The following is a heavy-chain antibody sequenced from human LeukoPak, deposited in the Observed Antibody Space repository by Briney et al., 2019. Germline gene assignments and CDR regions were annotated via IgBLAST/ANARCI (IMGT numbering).Heavy chain of an antibody. J-gene: IGHJ4*02. V-gene: IGHV3-72*01. CDR2: TRNKANSYTT. Sequence: GGSLRLSCAASGFTFSDYYIDGVRQAPGKGLEWVGRTRNKANSYTTEYAASVKGRFTISRDDSKNSLYLQINSLKTDHTAVYYCARQLCTNGVCYRHFDYWGQGTLVTVSS. D-gene: IGHD2-8*01. CDR3: ARQLCTNGVCYRHFDY. CDR1: GFTFSDYY.